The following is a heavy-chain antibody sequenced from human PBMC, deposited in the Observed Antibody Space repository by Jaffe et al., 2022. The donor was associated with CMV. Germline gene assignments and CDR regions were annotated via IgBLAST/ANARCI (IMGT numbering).Heavy chain of an antibody. CDR2: IYWSGST. CDR3: GRGGEGYRTKTSFYNLDV. CDR1: GDSISSYY. V-gene: IGHV4-59*01. D-gene: IGHD3-16*01. Sequence: QVQLQESGPGLVKPSETLSLICTVSGDSISSYYYSWVRQTPGKGLEWIGYIYWSGSTIYNPSLKGRLTISMDTSKNQFSLILTSVTAADTAVYYCGRGGEGYRTKTSFYNLDVWGTGTTVTVSS. J-gene: IGHJ6*04.